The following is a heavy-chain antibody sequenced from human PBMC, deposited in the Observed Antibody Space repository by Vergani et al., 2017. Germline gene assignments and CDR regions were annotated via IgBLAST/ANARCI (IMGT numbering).Heavy chain of an antibody. Sequence: QVQLVESGGGVVQPGRSLRLSCAASGFTFSSYGMHWVRQAPGKGLEWVAVIWYDGSNKYYADSVKGRFTISRDNSKNTLYLQMNSLRAEDTAVYYCAATHDGQWLFDYWGQGTLVTVSS. CDR3: AATHDGQWLFDY. CDR2: IWYDGSNK. J-gene: IGHJ4*02. CDR1: GFTFSSYG. D-gene: IGHD6-19*01. V-gene: IGHV3-33*01.